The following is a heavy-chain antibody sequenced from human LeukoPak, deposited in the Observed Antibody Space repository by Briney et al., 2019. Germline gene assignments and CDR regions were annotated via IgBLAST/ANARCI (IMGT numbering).Heavy chain of an antibody. CDR2: IYPGDSDT. J-gene: IGHJ4*02. Sequence: GESLKISCKGSGYSFASYWIGWVRQMPGKGLEWMGIIYPGDSDTRYSPSFQGQVTISADKSISTAYLQWSSLKASDTAMYYCARQQRLPLYSSGLFDYWGQGTLVTVSS. V-gene: IGHV5-51*01. D-gene: IGHD6-19*01. CDR3: ARQQRLPLYSSGLFDY. CDR1: GYSFASYW.